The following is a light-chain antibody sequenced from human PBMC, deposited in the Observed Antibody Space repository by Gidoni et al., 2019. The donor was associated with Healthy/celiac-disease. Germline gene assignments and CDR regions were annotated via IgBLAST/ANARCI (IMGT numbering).Light chain of an antibody. CDR3: QQLNSYLFT. CDR2: AAS. J-gene: IGKJ3*01. V-gene: IGKV1-9*01. CDR1: QGISSY. Sequence: DIQLTQSPSFLSASVGDRVTITCRASQGISSYLAWYQQKPGKAPKLLIYAASTLQSGVPSRFSVSGSGTEFTLTISSLQPEDFATYYCQQLNSYLFTFGPGTKVDFK.